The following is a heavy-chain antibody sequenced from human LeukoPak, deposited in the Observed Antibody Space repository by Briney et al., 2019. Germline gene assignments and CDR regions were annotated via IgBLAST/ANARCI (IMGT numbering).Heavy chain of an antibody. D-gene: IGHD6-13*01. V-gene: IGHV3-21*01. CDR1: GFTFSFYS. CDR3: AKDATAVVGTVYMDV. J-gene: IGHJ6*03. Sequence: GGSLRLSCAASGFTFSFYSMNWVRQAPGKGLEWVSSISSSHSYIYYADSVKGRFTISRDNAKNSLYLQMNSLRAEDTAVYYCAKDATAVVGTVYMDVWGNGTTVTISS. CDR2: ISSSHSYI.